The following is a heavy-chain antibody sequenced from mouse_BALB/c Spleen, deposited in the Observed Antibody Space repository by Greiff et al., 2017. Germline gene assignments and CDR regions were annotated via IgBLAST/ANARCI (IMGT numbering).Heavy chain of an antibody. CDR1: GYAFTNYL. J-gene: IGHJ3*01. V-gene: IGHV1-54*01. D-gene: IGHD1-1*01. CDR2: INPGSGGT. Sequence: QVQLKQSGAELVRPGTSVKVSCKASGYAFTNYLIEWVKQRPGQGLEWIGVINPGSGGTNYNEKFKGKATLTADKSSSTAYMQLSSLTSDDSAVYFCARDYGSSPAWFAYWGQGTLVTVSA. CDR3: ARDYGSSPAWFAY.